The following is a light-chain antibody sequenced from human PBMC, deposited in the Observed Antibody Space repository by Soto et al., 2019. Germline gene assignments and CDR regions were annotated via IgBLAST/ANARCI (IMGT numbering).Light chain of an antibody. V-gene: IGKV1-27*01. CDR1: QDISNY. CDR2: AAS. J-gene: IGKJ4*01. Sequence: DNQMTQSPSSLSASVGDGVTITCRASQDISNYLAWYQQKPGKVPKLLIYAASTLQSGVPSRFSGSGSGTDFTLSISSLQPEDVATYYCQKYYSAPLTFGGGTKVEIK. CDR3: QKYYSAPLT.